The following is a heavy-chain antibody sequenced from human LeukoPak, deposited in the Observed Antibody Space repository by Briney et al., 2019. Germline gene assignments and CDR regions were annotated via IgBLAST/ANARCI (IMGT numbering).Heavy chain of an antibody. CDR2: ISSSGSTI. CDR3: ARDYGPYYDSSGLVDY. Sequence: GGSLRLSCAASGFTFSDYYMSWIRQAPGKGLEWVSYISSSGSTIYYADSVKGRFTISRDNAKNSLYLQMNSLRAEDTAVYYCARDYGPYYDSSGLVDYWGQGTLVTVSS. V-gene: IGHV3-11*01. CDR1: GFTFSDYY. D-gene: IGHD3-22*01. J-gene: IGHJ4*02.